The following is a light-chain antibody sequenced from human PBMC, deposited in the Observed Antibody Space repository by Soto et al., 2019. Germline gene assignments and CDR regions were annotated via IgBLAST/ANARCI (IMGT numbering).Light chain of an antibody. CDR2: GTS. CDR1: QSVSSSY. J-gene: IGKJ3*01. V-gene: IGKV3-20*01. CDR3: QQYGNSPLVT. Sequence: EIVLTQSPGTLSLSPGERATLSCRASQSVSSSYLAWYQQKPGQAPRLLIYGTSIRATGIPDRFSGGGSGTDFTLTISRLEPEDFAVYYCQQYGNSPLVTFGPGTKVDIK.